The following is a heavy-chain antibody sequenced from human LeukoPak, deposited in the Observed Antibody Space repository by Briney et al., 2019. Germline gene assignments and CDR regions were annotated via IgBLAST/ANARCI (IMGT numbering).Heavy chain of an antibody. J-gene: IGHJ6*03. V-gene: IGHV4-59*01. CDR1: DGSISSNY. D-gene: IGHD3-22*01. CDR3: ARDPRARDYDSSEDYYYMDV. Sequence: PSETLSLTCTVSDGSISSNYWSWIRQPPGKGLEWIGYIYYSGITNYNPSLNSRVTISVDTSKNQFSLKLSSVNDADTAVYYCARDPRARDYDSSEDYYYMDVWGKGTTVTVSS. CDR2: IYYSGIT.